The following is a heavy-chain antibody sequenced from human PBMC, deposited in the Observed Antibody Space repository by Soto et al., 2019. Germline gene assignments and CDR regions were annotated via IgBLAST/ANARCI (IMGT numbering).Heavy chain of an antibody. Sequence: PSETLSLTCAVSGGSISSSNWWSWVRQPPGKGLEWIGEIYHSGSTNYNPSLKSRVTISVDKSKNQFSLKLSSVTAADTAVYYCARDREFLEWLGPEDCYYYGMDVWGQGTTVTVSS. CDR3: ARDREFLEWLGPEDCYYYGMDV. CDR1: GGSISSSNW. D-gene: IGHD3-3*01. J-gene: IGHJ6*02. V-gene: IGHV4-4*02. CDR2: IYHSGST.